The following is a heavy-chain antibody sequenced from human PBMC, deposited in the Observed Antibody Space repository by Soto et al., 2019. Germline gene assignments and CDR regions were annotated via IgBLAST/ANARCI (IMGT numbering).Heavy chain of an antibody. CDR1: GFSLSTSGVG. V-gene: IGHV2-5*02. CDR2: IYWDADK. CDR3: AHASSSWTYNHFDP. Sequence: SGPTLVNPTQTLTLTCTFSGFSLSTSGVGVGWIRQPPGKPLEWLALIYWDADKRYSPSLTSRLTITKDTSKNQVILTMSNMDPVHTATHYCAHASSSWTYNHFDPWGQGTLVTVSS. D-gene: IGHD6-13*01. J-gene: IGHJ5*02.